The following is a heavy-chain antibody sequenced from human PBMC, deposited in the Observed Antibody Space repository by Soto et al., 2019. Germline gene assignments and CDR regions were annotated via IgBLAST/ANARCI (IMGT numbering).Heavy chain of an antibody. Sequence: EVQLVESGGGLVQPGGSLRLSCAASGFTFSSYDMHWVRQATGKGLEWVSAIGTAGDTYYPGSVKGRFTISRENAKNSLYIQMNSLRAGDTAVYYCARAGSGSYFGAFDIWGQGTMVTVSS. CDR3: ARAGSGSYFGAFDI. J-gene: IGHJ3*02. D-gene: IGHD3-10*01. CDR1: GFTFSSYD. V-gene: IGHV3-13*01. CDR2: IGTAGDT.